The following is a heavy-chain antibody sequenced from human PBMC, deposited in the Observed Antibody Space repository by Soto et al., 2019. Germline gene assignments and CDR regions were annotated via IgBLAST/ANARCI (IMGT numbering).Heavy chain of an antibody. J-gene: IGHJ5*02. CDR3: ARGIIAAAGMGWFDP. D-gene: IGHD6-13*01. CDR1: GFSLSNARMG. V-gene: IGHV2-26*01. CDR2: IFSNDEK. Sequence: SGPTLVNPTDTLTLTCTVSGFSLSNARMGVSWIRQPPGKALEWLAHIFSNDEKSYSTSLKSRLTISKDTSKSQVVLTMTNMDPVDTATYYCARGIIAAAGMGWFDPWGQGTLVTVSS.